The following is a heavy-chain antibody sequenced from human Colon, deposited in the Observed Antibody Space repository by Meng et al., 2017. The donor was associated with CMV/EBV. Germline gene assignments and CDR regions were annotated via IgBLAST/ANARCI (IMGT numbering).Heavy chain of an antibody. V-gene: IGHV3-21*01. J-gene: IGHJ4*02. CDR1: GFSFDTYS. D-gene: IGHD1-26*01. CDR2: ITISSTYI. CDR3: ARGLGSGTRRGVDY. Sequence: GESLKISCVASGFSFDTYSMNWVRQAPGKGLEWVPTITISSTYIYYADSVKGRFTVSRDNAKNSLYLQIKGLRAEDAAVYYCARGLGSGTRRGVDYWGQGTLVTVSS.